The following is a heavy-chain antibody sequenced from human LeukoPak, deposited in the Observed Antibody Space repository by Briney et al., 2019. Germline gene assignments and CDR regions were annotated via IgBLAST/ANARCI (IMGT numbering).Heavy chain of an antibody. CDR3: ARGHHRITIFGVAIEGDAFDI. CDR1: GFTFSSYW. V-gene: IGHV3-7*01. J-gene: IGHJ3*02. CDR2: IKQDGSEE. Sequence: GGFLRLSCAAAGFTFSSYWMSWVRQAPGKGLEGVAHIKQDGSEEYYVDSVKGRFTISRDNAKNSLYLQMNSQRAEDTAVYYCARGHHRITIFGVAIEGDAFDIWGQGTMVTVSS. D-gene: IGHD3-3*01.